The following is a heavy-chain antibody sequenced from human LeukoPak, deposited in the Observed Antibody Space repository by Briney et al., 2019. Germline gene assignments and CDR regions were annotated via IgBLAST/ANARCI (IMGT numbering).Heavy chain of an antibody. Sequence: LPETLSLTCTVSGGSISSYYWSWLRQPPGKGLEWIGYIYYSGSTNYNPSLKSRVTISVATSKNHFSLNLSSLTAADTAVYYCARGPPGKEDAFDIWGQGTMVTVSS. CDR2: IYYSGST. CDR3: ARGPPGKEDAFDI. J-gene: IGHJ3*02. D-gene: IGHD2-2*01. V-gene: IGHV4-59*01. CDR1: GGSISSYY.